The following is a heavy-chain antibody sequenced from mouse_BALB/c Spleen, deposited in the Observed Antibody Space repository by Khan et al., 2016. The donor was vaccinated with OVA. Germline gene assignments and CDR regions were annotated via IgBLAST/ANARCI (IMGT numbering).Heavy chain of an antibody. CDR3: ARRGLRWDFAY. V-gene: IGHV1-7*01. D-gene: IGHD1-1*01. J-gene: IGHJ2*01. CDR1: GYTFINYW. CDR2: INPSTGYT. Sequence: QVQLKQSGAELAKPGASVKMSCKASGYTFINYWILWVKQRPGQGLEWIGYINPSTGYTEYNQNFKDKATLTADKSSSTAYMQLRRLTSEDSAVCYCARRGLRWDFAYWGQGTTLTVSS.